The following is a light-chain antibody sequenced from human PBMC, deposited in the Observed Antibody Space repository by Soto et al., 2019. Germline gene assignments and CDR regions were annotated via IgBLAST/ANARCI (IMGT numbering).Light chain of an antibody. CDR1: QSVSSN. V-gene: IGKV3D-15*02. J-gene: IGKJ4*01. CDR3: QQYDESPI. Sequence: EIVMTQSPATLSVSPGERATLSCRASQSVSSNLAWYQQKPGQAPRLLIYGASTRATGIPARFSGSGSGTDFNLTITRLEPEDFAVYWCQQYDESPIFGGGTKVEIK. CDR2: GAS.